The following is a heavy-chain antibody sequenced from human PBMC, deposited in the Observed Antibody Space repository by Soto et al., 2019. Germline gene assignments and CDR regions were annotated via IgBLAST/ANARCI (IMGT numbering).Heavy chain of an antibody. Sequence: QLQLQESGPGLVKPSETLSLTCTVSGVSMSSNSYYWGWIRQPPGKGLAWIGSIYYSGSTYYNSSLKSRVTISIDTSKKQFSLKLSSVTAADTAVYYCARHMLGSTIAYCGLDVWGQGTTVTVSS. CDR3: ARHMLGSTIAYCGLDV. CDR1: GVSMSSNSYY. V-gene: IGHV4-39*01. J-gene: IGHJ6*02. D-gene: IGHD3-9*01. CDR2: IYYSGST.